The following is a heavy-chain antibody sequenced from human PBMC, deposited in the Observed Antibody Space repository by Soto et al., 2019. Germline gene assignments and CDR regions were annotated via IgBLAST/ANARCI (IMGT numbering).Heavy chain of an antibody. CDR3: AKDDLALGGYFDY. J-gene: IGHJ4*02. V-gene: IGHV3-23*01. CDR2: ISGSGGST. CDR1: GFTFSSYA. Sequence: GGSLRLSCAASGFTFSSYAMSWVRQAPGKGLEWVSAISGSGGSTYYADSVKGRFTISRDNSKNTLYLQMSSLRAEDTAVYYCAKDDLALGGYFDYWGQGTLVTVSS. D-gene: IGHD3-3*02.